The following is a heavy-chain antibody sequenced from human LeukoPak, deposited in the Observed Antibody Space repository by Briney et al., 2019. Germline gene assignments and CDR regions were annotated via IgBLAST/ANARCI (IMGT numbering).Heavy chain of an antibody. CDR3: ARLGSGNYNRGCLDY. Sequence: GGSLRLSCAASGFSFNTYAMHWVRQAPGKGLEYVSAISTNGGSTNYANSVKGRFTISRDNSKNTLYLQMGSLETEDTAIYYCARLGSGNYNRGCLDYWGQGTLVAVSS. V-gene: IGHV3-64*01. D-gene: IGHD1-26*01. CDR2: ISTNGGST. CDR1: GFSFNTYA. J-gene: IGHJ4*02.